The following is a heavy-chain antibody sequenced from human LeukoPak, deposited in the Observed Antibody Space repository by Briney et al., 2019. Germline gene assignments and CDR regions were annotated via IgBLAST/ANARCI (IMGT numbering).Heavy chain of an antibody. Sequence: PSQTLSLTCTVSGGSISSGGYYWSWIRQHPGKGLEWIGYIYYSGSTNYNPSLKSRVTISVDTSKNQFSLKLSSVTAADTAVYYCARDRDGYNGIDPWGQGTLVTVSS. D-gene: IGHD5-12*01. J-gene: IGHJ5*02. CDR2: IYYSGST. V-gene: IGHV4-31*03. CDR1: GGSISSGGYY. CDR3: ARDRDGYNGIDP.